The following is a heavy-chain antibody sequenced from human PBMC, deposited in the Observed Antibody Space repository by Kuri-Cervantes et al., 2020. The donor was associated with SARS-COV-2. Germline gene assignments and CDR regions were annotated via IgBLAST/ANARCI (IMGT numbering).Heavy chain of an antibody. CDR2: IIPIFGTA. Sequence: SVKVSCKASGGTFSSYAISWVRQAPGQGLEWMGGIIPIFGTANYAQKFQGRVTITADESTSTAYMELSRLRSDDTAVYYCARYKGYCSSTSCYGAFDIWGQGTMVTVSS. CDR3: ARYKGYCSSTSCYGAFDI. D-gene: IGHD2-2*01. J-gene: IGHJ3*02. V-gene: IGHV1-69*13. CDR1: GGTFSSYA.